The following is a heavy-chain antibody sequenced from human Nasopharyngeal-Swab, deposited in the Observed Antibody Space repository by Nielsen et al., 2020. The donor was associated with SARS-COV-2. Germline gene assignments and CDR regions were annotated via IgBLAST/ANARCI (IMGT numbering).Heavy chain of an antibody. D-gene: IGHD2-2*01. J-gene: IGHJ4*02. Sequence: SETLSLTCTVSGGSFRTGGFHWNWIRQHPGKGLEWIGYIYDSGTAYYNPSLKSRATISVDTSKRQFSLKLSSVTAADTAIYYCARGWAGHGTTNSCGDRPLDWGQGTLVVVSS. CDR2: IYDSGTA. CDR3: ARGWAGHGTTNSCGDRPLD. V-gene: IGHV4-31*03. CDR1: GGSFRTGGFH.